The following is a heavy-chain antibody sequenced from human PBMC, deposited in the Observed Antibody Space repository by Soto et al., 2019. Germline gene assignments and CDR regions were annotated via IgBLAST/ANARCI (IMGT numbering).Heavy chain of an antibody. CDR2: IIPIFGTA. V-gene: IGHV1-69*01. Sequence: QVQLVQSGAEVKKPGSSVKVSCKASGGTFSSYAISWVRQAPGQGLEWMGGIIPIFGTANYAQKFQCRVKSTADESTSTAYMELSSLRSEDTSVYYCARGSRGSYYAYYFDYWGQGTLVTVSS. D-gene: IGHD1-26*01. CDR3: ARGSRGSYYAYYFDY. J-gene: IGHJ4*02. CDR1: GGTFSSYA.